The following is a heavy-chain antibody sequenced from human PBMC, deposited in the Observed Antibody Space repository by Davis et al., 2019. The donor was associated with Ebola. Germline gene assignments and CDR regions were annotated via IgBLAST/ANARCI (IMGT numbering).Heavy chain of an antibody. CDR2: IYYTGST. Sequence: SETLSLTCAVYGGSFSGYYWGWIRQPPGKGLEWIGSIYYTGSTSYNPSLKSRVTISVDTSKNQFSLKLSSVTAADTAVYYCARVRYSSGWYARHYFDYWGQGTLVTVSS. J-gene: IGHJ4*02. CDR1: GGSFSGYY. D-gene: IGHD6-19*01. CDR3: ARVRYSSGWYARHYFDY. V-gene: IGHV4-34*01.